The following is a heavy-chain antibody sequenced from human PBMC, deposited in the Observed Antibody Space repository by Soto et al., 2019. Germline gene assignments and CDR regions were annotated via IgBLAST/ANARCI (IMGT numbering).Heavy chain of an antibody. J-gene: IGHJ6*02. V-gene: IGHV1-69*12. CDR1: GGTFNSYA. CDR2: TIPMFGTT. Sequence: QVQLVQSGAEVKKPESSVRVSCKASGGTFNSYAITWVRQAPGQGLEWMGGTIPMFGTTNYAEKFQGRVTITADESTNTACVELSCLRSEDTAVYYCTRCGIRYHSIGYYLGIDGMDVWGQGTTVIVSS. CDR3: TRCGIRYHSIGYYLGIDGMDV. D-gene: IGHD3-22*01.